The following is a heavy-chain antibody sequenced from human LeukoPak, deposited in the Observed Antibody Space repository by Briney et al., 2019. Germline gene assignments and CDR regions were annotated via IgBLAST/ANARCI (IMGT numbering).Heavy chain of an antibody. CDR2: IYYSGST. CDR1: GGSISSSSYY. V-gene: IGHV4-39*07. D-gene: IGHD5-18*01. CDR3: AQAAMAEEFDY. Sequence: PSETLSLTCTVSGGSISSSSYYWGWIRQPPGKGLEWIGSIYYSGSTYYNPSLKSQVTISVDTSKNRFSPKLSSVTAADTAVYYCAQAAMAEEFDYWGQGTLVTVSS. J-gene: IGHJ4*02.